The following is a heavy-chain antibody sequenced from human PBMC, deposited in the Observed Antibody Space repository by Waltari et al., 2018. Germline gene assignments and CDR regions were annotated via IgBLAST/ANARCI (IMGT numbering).Heavy chain of an antibody. J-gene: IGHJ4*02. V-gene: IGHV1-2*06. Sequence: QGQLVQSGAEVKKPGASLKVSCQASEYLFTAFYIHWVRQAPGRGLEWMGRINPNTGGTNLAESFQGRVTVTRDTSITTAYMELTRLTSDDTAMYYCARSTGTSYDSYYKGLDVWGQGTLVTVSS. CDR1: EYLFTAFY. CDR2: INPNTGGT. D-gene: IGHD2-21*02. CDR3: ARSTGTSYDSYYKGLDV.